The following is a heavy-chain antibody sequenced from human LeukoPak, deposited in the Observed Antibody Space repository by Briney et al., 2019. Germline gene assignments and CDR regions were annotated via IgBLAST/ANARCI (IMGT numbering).Heavy chain of an antibody. V-gene: IGHV1-46*01. J-gene: IGHJ6*03. CDR3: ARDSAYYYDSSGYYFSYYYYYMDV. CDR2: INPSGGST. CDR1: GYTFTSYY. Sequence: ASVKVSCKASGYTFTSYYMHWVRQAPGQGLEWMGIINPSGGSTSYAQKFQGRVTMTRDTSTSTVYMELSSLRSEDTAVYYCARDSAYYYDSSGYYFSYYYYYMDVWGKGTTVTVSS. D-gene: IGHD3-22*01.